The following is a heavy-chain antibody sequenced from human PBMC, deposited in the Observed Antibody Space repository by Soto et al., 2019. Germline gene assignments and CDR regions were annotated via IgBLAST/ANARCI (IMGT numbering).Heavy chain of an antibody. V-gene: IGHV3-30-3*01. CDR2: ISYDGSNK. D-gene: IGHD2-2*02. CDR3: ARDRCSSTSCDRYYYYYYGMDV. Sequence: QVQLVESGGGVVQPGRSLRLSCAASGFTFSSYAMHWVRQAPGKGLEWVAVISYDGSNKYYADSVKGRFTISRDNSKNTLYLQMNSLRAEDTAVYYCARDRCSSTSCDRYYYYYYGMDVWGQGTTVTVSS. J-gene: IGHJ6*02. CDR1: GFTFSSYA.